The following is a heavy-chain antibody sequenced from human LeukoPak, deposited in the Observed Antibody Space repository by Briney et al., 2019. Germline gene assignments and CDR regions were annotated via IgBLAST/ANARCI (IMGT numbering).Heavy chain of an antibody. Sequence: GGSLRLSCSPSGFAFSTHWMSWVRQAPGKGLEWVANIKGDGSDKYYLDSLKGRFTVSRDNAKNSLYLEVKSLRADDTAVYYCARPFGSGTYYQFDLWGQGTLVTVS. V-gene: IGHV3-7*04. CDR3: ARPFGSGTYYQFDL. CDR1: GFAFSTHW. D-gene: IGHD3-10*01. J-gene: IGHJ4*02. CDR2: IKGDGSDK.